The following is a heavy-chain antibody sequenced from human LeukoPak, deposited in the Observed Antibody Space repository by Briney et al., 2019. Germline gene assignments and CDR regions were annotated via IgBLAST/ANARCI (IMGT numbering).Heavy chain of an antibody. V-gene: IGHV3-7*01. J-gene: IGHJ6*02. Sequence: PGGSLRLSCTASGFTFADYALSWFRQAPGKGLEWVANVKEDGSEKYYVDSVKGRFTISRDNAKNSLYLQMNSLRAEDTAVYYCARGYLYGMDVWGQGTTVTVSS. CDR2: VKEDGSEK. D-gene: IGHD1-1*01. CDR1: GFTFADYA. CDR3: ARGYLYGMDV.